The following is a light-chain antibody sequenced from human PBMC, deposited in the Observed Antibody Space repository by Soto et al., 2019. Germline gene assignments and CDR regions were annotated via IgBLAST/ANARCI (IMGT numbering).Light chain of an antibody. V-gene: IGKV3-11*01. Sequence: SVLALASTRLSLSPRQGRTVCFRASQSVSRYLVWYQQKLGQAPRLLIHDASNRAAGIPARFSGSGSGTDFTLTISSLEPEDFAVYYCQQRSSWPPDFGPGTKVDI. CDR3: QQRSSWPPD. CDR2: DAS. CDR1: QSVSRY. J-gene: IGKJ3*01.